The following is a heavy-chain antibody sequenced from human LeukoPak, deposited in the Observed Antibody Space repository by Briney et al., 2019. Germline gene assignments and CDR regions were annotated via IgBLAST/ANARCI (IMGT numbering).Heavy chain of an antibody. Sequence: PGRSLRLSCAASGFTFSSYGMHWVRQAPGKGLEWVAVIWYDGSNKYYADSVKGRFTISRDNSKNTLYLQMNSLRAEDTAVYYGAKDSTGGIGAFDIWGQGTMVTVSS. V-gene: IGHV3-33*06. CDR1: GFTFSSYG. J-gene: IGHJ3*02. D-gene: IGHD1-26*01. CDR3: AKDSTGGIGAFDI. CDR2: IWYDGSNK.